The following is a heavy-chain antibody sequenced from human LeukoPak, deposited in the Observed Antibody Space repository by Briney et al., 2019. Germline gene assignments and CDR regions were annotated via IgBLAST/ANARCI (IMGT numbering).Heavy chain of an antibody. V-gene: IGHV1-69*04. D-gene: IGHD2-2*02. Sequence: ASVKVSCKASGGTFSSYTIRWVRQAPGRGLEWVGRIIPILGIANYAQKCQGRVTITAAKSTSTAYMELSSLRSENTAVYYCAGDPGYCSSTSCYTDYWGQGTLVTVSS. CDR2: IIPILGIA. CDR1: GGTFSSYT. J-gene: IGHJ4*02. CDR3: AGDPGYCSSTSCYTDY.